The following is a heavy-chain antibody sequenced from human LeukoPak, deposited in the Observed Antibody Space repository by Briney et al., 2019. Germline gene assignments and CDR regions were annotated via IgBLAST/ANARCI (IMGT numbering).Heavy chain of an antibody. V-gene: IGHV1-2*02. D-gene: IGHD5-18*01. CDR3: STRRGYNFGSDS. Sequence: WASVKVSCKASGYTFTGYYMHWVRQAPGQGLEWMGWINPNSGDTGYAQKFQGRVTMTRDTSITTAFMELSTLKSDDTAVYYCSTRRGYNFGSDSWGQGTLVTVSS. CDR2: INPNSGDT. J-gene: IGHJ4*02. CDR1: GYTFTGYY.